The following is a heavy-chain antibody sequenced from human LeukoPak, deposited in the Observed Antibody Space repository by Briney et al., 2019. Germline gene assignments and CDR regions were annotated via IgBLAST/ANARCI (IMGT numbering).Heavy chain of an antibody. CDR2: ISGSDAGT. Sequence: PGGSLRLSCAASGFTFNNYAMSWVRQAPGKGLEWVSAISGSDAGTYYADSVKGRFTISRDNSKNTLYLQMNSLRAEDTAVYYCAKWLRVATTYFDFWGQGTLVTVSS. J-gene: IGHJ4*02. D-gene: IGHD5-24*01. V-gene: IGHV3-23*01. CDR1: GFTFNNYA. CDR3: AKWLRVATTYFDF.